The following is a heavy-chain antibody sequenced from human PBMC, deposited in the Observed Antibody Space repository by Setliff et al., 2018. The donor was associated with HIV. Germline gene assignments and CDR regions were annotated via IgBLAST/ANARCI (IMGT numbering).Heavy chain of an antibody. J-gene: IGHJ4*02. CDR3: ARVIVVTGTDYFDY. D-gene: IGHD6-13*01. CDR2: IQSGGIT. Sequence: GGSLRLSCAASGFTFFSSALTWVRQAPGKGLEWVSLIQSGGITYYADSVKGRFTISRDNSNNTLSLQMSSLRAEDTAVYYCARVIVVTGTDYFDYWGQGTLVTVSS. CDR1: GFTFFSSA. V-gene: IGHV3-23*01.